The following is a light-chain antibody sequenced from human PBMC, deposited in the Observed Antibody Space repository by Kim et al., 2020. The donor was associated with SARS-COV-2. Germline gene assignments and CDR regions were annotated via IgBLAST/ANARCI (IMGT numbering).Light chain of an antibody. CDR3: QSISCSTVYT. J-gene: IGKJ2*01. V-gene: IGKV3-20*01. CDR1: QSVSSSY. Sequence: EIVLTQSPGTLSLSPGERATLSCRASQSVSSSYLSWYQQKPGQAPRLLIYGASSRATGIPDRFSGSGSGTDFTPTISRLEPEDFAVYCWQSISCSTVYTFGQGTKLEI. CDR2: GAS.